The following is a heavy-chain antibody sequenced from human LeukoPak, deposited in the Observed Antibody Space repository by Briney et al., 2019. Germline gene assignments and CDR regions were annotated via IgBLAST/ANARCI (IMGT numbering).Heavy chain of an antibody. CDR2: IKQDGSEK. CDR1: GFTFSSYW. CDR3: ARARGDGDY. V-gene: IGHV3-7*01. J-gene: IGHJ4*02. D-gene: IGHD4-17*01. Sequence: PGGSLRLSCAVSGFTFSSYWMSWVRQAPGKGLEWVANIKQDGSEKYYVDSVKGRFTISRDNAKNSLYLQMNSLRAEDTAVYYCARARGDGDYWGQGTLVTVSS.